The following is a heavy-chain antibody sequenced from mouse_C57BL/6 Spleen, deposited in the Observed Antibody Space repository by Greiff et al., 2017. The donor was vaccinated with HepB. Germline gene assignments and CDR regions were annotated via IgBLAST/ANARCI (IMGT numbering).Heavy chain of an antibody. CDR1: GFTFSSYG. J-gene: IGHJ2*01. CDR2: ISSGGSYT. CDR3: ARHPTAQSYFDY. Sequence: EVMLVESGGDLVKPGGSLKLSCAASGFTFSSYGMSWVRQTPDKRLEWVATISSGGSYTYYPDSVKGRFTISRDNAKNTLYLQMSSLKSEDTAMYYCARHPTAQSYFDYWGQGTTLTVSS. V-gene: IGHV5-6*02. D-gene: IGHD3-2*02.